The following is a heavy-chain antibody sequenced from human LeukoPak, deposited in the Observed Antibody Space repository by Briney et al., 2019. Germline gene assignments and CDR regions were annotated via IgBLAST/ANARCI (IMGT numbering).Heavy chain of an antibody. Sequence: GGSLRLSCAASGFTFSSYAMSWVRQAPGKGLEWVSAISGSGGSTYYADSVKGRFTISRDNSKNTLYLQMNSLRAEDTAVYYCAKVDYDFWSGYAEGFGYWGQGTLVTVSS. CDR3: AKVDYDFWSGYAEGFGY. V-gene: IGHV3-23*01. J-gene: IGHJ4*02. D-gene: IGHD3-3*01. CDR2: ISGSGGST. CDR1: GFTFSSYA.